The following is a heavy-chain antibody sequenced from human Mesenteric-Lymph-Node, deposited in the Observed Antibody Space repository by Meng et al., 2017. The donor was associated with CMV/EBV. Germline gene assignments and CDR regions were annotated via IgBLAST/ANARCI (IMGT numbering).Heavy chain of an antibody. CDR1: GFTFSDYS. D-gene: IGHD2-2*01. CDR2: ISSGSTYT. V-gene: IGHV3-21*01. Sequence: GESLKISCAASGFTFSDYSLNWVRQAPGKGLEWVSYISSGSTYTYYADSVKGRFTISRDNAKNSLYLQMNSLRVEDTAVYYCAGESGVPNGMDVWGQGTTVTVSS. CDR3: AGESGVPNGMDV. J-gene: IGHJ6*02.